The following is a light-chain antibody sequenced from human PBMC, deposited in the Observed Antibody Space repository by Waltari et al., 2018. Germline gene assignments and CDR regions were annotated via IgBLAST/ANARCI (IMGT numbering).Light chain of an antibody. J-gene: IGLJ2*01. V-gene: IGLV2-14*03. CDR1: INDIGYYNF. CDR2: DVT. CDR3: ASYTNTNTII. Sequence: QSALTQPASVSGSPGQSITISCTGTINDIGYYNFVSWYQQHPGKAPRLIIFDVTRWPSWVSHRFSGSKSGSAASLTISGLQAEDEADYYCASYTNTNTIIFGEGTKVAVL.